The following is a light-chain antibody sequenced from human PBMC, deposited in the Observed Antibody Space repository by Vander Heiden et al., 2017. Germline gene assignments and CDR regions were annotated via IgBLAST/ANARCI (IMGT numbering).Light chain of an antibody. J-gene: IGKJ2*01. CDR1: QSVSSSY. CDR3: QQFNRSPYT. CDR2: GAS. V-gene: IGKV3-20*01. Sequence: EIVLTQSPGTLSLSPAERAPLSCTASQSVSSSYLAWHQQKPGQAPRLLIYGASFRATGLPDRFSASGSGTDFTLTISRLEPEDFAVYYCQQFNRSPYTFGPGTKLEIK.